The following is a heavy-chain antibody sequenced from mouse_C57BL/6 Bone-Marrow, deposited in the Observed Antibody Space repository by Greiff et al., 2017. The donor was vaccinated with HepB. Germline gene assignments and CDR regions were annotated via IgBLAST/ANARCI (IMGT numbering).Heavy chain of an antibody. J-gene: IGHJ2*01. D-gene: IGHD2-1*01. Sequence: QVQLQQPGAELVMPGASVKLSCKASGYTFTSYWMHWVKQRPGQGLEWIGEIDPSDSYTNYNQKFKGKSTLTVDKSSSTAYMQLSSLTSEDSAVYYCARYGNYPHFDYWGQGTTLTVSS. CDR1: GYTFTSYW. CDR3: ARYGNYPHFDY. V-gene: IGHV1-69*01. CDR2: IDPSDSYT.